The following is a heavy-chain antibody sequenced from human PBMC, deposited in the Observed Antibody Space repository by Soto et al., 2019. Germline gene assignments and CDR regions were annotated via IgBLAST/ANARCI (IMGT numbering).Heavy chain of an antibody. V-gene: IGHV4-4*02. D-gene: IGHD4-17*01. CDR2: IHHDGST. CDR1: GSSISSSNW. J-gene: IGHJ4*02. CDR3: ARKPYGVPFDY. Sequence: QVQLQESGPGLVKPSGTLSLTCAVSGSSISSSNWCSWVRQPPGEGLEWIWEIHHDGSTNYNPSLKSRVTISVDKSKNQFSLKLSSVTAADTAVYYCARKPYGVPFDYWGQGTLVTVSS.